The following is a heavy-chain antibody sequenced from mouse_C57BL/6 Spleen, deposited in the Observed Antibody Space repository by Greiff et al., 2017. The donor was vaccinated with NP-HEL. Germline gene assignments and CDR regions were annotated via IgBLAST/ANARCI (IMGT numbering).Heavy chain of an antibody. V-gene: IGHV14-4*01. CDR3: TTKGTRFYYGSSYNDY. CDR1: GFNIKDDY. CDR2: IDPENGDT. Sequence: EVQLQQSGAELVRPGASVKLSCTASGFNIKDDYMHWVKQRPEQGLEWIGWIDPENGDTEYASKFQGKATITADTSSNTAYLQLSSLTSEDTAVYYCTTKGTRFYYGSSYNDYWGQGTTLTVSS. J-gene: IGHJ2*01. D-gene: IGHD1-1*01.